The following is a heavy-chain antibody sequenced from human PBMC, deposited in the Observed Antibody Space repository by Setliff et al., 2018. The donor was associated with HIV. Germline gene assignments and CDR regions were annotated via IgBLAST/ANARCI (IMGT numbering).Heavy chain of an antibody. Sequence: SETLSLTCSVSGASITSHNWSWIRQAAGKGLEWIGRIYTRGNTNYNPSLRSRVTMSVDTSKNQLSLKLRSVTAADTAVYYCARARITMTGGRLEPYAFDRWGQGTKVTVSS. D-gene: IGHD3-22*01. CDR1: GASITSHN. CDR3: ARARITMTGGRLEPYAFDR. CDR2: IYTRGNT. V-gene: IGHV4-4*07. J-gene: IGHJ3*01.